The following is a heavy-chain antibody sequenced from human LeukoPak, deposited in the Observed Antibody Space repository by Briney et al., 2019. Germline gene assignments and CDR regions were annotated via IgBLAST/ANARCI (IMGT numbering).Heavy chain of an antibody. D-gene: IGHD4-17*01. CDR1: GYTFTSYD. Sequence: ASVKVSCKASGYTFTSYDINWVRQATGQGLEWMGWMNPNIGNAGYAQKFQGRVTITRNTSISTAYMELSRLRSDDTAVYYCARLSGATVTTSDYWGQGTLVTVSS. V-gene: IGHV1-8*03. CDR2: MNPNIGNA. CDR3: ARLSGATVTTSDY. J-gene: IGHJ4*02.